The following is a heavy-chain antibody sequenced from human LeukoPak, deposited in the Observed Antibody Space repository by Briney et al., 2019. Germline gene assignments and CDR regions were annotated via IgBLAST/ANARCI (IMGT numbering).Heavy chain of an antibody. CDR3: ARQHFLYGDYQFFDY. CDR1: GYTFTSYA. J-gene: IGHJ4*02. CDR2: IIPNFGTP. V-gene: IGHV1-69*13. D-gene: IGHD4-17*01. Sequence: GASVKVSCKASGYTFTSYAMNWVRQAPGQGLEWMGGIIPNFGTPNYAQKFQGRVTITADGSTSTVYMELSSLRSEDTAVYYCARQHFLYGDYQFFDYWGQGTLVTVSS.